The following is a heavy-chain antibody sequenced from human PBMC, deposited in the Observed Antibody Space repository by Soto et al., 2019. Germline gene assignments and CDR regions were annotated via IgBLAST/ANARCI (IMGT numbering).Heavy chain of an antibody. CDR2: INPNSGGT. V-gene: IGHV1-2*04. D-gene: IGHD4-4*01. CDR1: GYTFTGYY. J-gene: IGHJ6*02. Sequence: DSVKVSCKASGYTFTGYYMHWVRQAPGQGLEWMGWINPNSGGTNYAQKFQGWVTMTRDTSISTAYMELSRLRSDDTAVYYCARQNSNYVGYYGMDVWGQGTTVTVSS. CDR3: ARQNSNYVGYYGMDV.